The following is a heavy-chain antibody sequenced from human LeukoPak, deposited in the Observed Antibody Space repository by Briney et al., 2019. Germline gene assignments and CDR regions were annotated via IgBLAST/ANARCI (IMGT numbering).Heavy chain of an antibody. J-gene: IGHJ4*02. CDR3: ARVGSSWYVDY. CDR2: ISYSGST. Sequence: SETLSLTCTVSGGSMHGYYWSWIRQPPGKGLECIGYISYSGSTTHNPSLRSRGTISVDTSKNQFSLKLSSVTAADTAVYYCARVGSSWYVDYWGQGTLVTVSS. D-gene: IGHD6-13*01. V-gene: IGHV4-59*12. CDR1: GGSMHGYY.